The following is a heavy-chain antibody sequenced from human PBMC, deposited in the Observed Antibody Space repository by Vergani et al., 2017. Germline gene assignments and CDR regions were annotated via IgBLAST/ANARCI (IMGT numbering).Heavy chain of an antibody. CDR3: ARGARRGYYDFWSGSGWFDP. J-gene: IGHJ5*02. CDR1: GFTFSSYA. Sequence: VQLVESGGGVVQPGRSLRLSCAASGFTFSSYAMHWVRQAPGKGLEWVAVISYDGSNKYYADSVKGRFTISRDNSKNKLYLQMNRLRAEDTAVYYCARGARRGYYDFWSGSGWFDPWGQGTLVTVSS. V-gene: IGHV3-30-3*01. D-gene: IGHD3-3*01. CDR2: ISYDGSNK.